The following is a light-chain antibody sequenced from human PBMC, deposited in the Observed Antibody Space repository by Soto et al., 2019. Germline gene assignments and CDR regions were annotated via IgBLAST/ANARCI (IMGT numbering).Light chain of an antibody. V-gene: IGLV2-18*02. CDR1: SSDVGSYNR. CDR2: DVS. Sequence: QSALTQPPSVSGSPGQSVTISCTGTSSDVGSYNRVSWYQQPPGTAPKVMIYDVSNRPSGVPDRFSGSKSGNTASLTISGLQAEDETDYYCSSYASISTYVFGTGTKVTVL. CDR3: SSYASISTYV. J-gene: IGLJ1*01.